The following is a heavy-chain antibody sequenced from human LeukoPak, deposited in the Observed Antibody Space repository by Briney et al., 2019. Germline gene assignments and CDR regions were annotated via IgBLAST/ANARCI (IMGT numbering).Heavy chain of an antibody. D-gene: IGHD6-13*01. CDR3: ARHGSSSWLFDY. CDR2: IYYSGST. V-gene: IGHV4-39*01. CDR1: GGSISSGGYY. J-gene: IGHJ4*02. Sequence: PSETLSLTCTVSGGSISSGGYYWSWIRQHPGKGLEWIGYIYYSGSTYYNPSLKSRVTISVDTSKNQFSLKLSSVTAADTAVYYCARHGSSSWLFDYQGQGTLVTVSS.